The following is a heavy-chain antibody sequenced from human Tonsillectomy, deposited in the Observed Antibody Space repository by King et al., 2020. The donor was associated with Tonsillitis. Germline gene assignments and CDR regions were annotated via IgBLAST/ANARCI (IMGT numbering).Heavy chain of an antibody. CDR3: AKLGYGSGALYYYYYMDV. CDR1: RFTFSSYD. V-gene: IGHV3-23*04. D-gene: IGHD3-10*01. Sequence: VKLVESGGGLVQPGGSLRLSCAASRFTFSSYDMSWVRQAPGKGLEWVSGITGSGTSTYYADSVRGRFTISRDNSKNTLYLQMNRLRTEDTAVYYCAKLGYGSGALYYYYYMDVWGKGATVTVSS. CDR2: ITGSGTST. J-gene: IGHJ6*03.